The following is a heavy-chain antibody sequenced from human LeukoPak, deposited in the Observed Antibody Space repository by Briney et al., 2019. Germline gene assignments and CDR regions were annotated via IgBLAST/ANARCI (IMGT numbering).Heavy chain of an antibody. D-gene: IGHD1-26*01. CDR2: ISYDGSNK. V-gene: IGHV3-30*04. CDR1: GFTFSSYA. CDR3: ARDFTSEWEALPGY. J-gene: IGHJ4*02. Sequence: PGRSLRLSCAASGFTFSSYAMHWVRQAPGKGLEWVAVISYDGSNKYYADSVKGRFTISRDNSKNTLYLQMNSLRAEDTAVYYCARDFTSEWEALPGYWGQGTLVTVSS.